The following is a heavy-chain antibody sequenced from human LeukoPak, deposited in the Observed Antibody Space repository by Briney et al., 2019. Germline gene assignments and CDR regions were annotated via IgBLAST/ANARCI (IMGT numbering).Heavy chain of an antibody. D-gene: IGHD6-19*01. J-gene: IGHJ4*02. V-gene: IGHV4-59*01. Sequence: SETLSLTCTVSGGSISSYYWSWIRPPPGKGLEWIGYIYYSGSTNYNPSLKSRVTISVDTSKNQFSLKLSSVTAADTAVYYCARMNSGWGPFFDYWGQGTLVTVSS. CDR1: GGSISSYY. CDR2: IYYSGST. CDR3: ARMNSGWGPFFDY.